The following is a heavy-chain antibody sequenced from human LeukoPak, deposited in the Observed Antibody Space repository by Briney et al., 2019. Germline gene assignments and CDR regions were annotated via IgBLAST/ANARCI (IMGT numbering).Heavy chain of an antibody. CDR3: ARDGYYYGSGSYYEVDFDY. CDR1: GFTFSSYS. V-gene: IGHV3-48*01. Sequence: PGGSLRLSCAASGFTFSSYSMNWVRQAPGKGLEWVSYISSRSSTIYYADSVKGRFTISRDNAKNSLYLQMNSLRAEDTAVYYCARDGYYYGSGSYYEVDFDYWGQGTLVTVSS. J-gene: IGHJ4*02. D-gene: IGHD3-10*01. CDR2: ISSRSSTI.